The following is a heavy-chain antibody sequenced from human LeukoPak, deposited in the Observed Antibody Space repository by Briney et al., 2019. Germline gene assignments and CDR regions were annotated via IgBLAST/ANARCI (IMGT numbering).Heavy chain of an antibody. CDR3: AKKELHSYMDV. Sequence: PGGSLRLSCAASGFTFSSYDMYWVRQAPGKGLEWVAFIQYDGTNKFYADSVKGRFTISRDNSKNTLYLQMNSLRAEDTAVYYCAKKELHSYMDVWGKGTTVTVSS. D-gene: IGHD1-7*01. CDR1: GFTFSSYD. V-gene: IGHV3-30*02. CDR2: IQYDGTNK. J-gene: IGHJ6*03.